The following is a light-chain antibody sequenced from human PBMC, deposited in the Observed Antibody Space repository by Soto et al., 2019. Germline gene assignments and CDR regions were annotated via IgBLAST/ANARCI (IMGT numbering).Light chain of an antibody. CDR1: QSVSSDY. V-gene: IGKV3-20*01. CDR2: GAS. CDR3: QHYDNTPPSVT. J-gene: IGKJ3*01. Sequence: EIVLTQSPDTLSLSPGERATLSCRASQSVSSDYLVWYQQKPGLPPRLLIYGASRRATGIPDRFSGSGSGTDFILTISRLEPEDFAVYSCQHYDNTPPSVTFGPGTTVDIK.